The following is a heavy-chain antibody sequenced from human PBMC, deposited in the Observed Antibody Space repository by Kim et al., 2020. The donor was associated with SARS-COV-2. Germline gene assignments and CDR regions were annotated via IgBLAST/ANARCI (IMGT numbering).Heavy chain of an antibody. CDR1: GGSCSGYY. Sequence: SETLSLTCAVYGGSCSGYYWSWIRQPPGKGLEWIGEINHSGSTNYNPSLKSRVTISVDTSKNQFSLKLSSVTAADTAVYYCARGYWFDPWGQGTLVTVSS. CDR2: INHSGST. V-gene: IGHV4-34*01. J-gene: IGHJ5*02. CDR3: ARGYWFDP.